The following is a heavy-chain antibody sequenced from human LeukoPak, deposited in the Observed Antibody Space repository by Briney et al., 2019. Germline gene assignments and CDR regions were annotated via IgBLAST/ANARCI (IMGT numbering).Heavy chain of an antibody. Sequence: GGSLRLSGAASGFTFSSHGMNWVRQDPGKGLECVSGISPSGGITYYTDSVKGRFTISRDNSKNTLYLQMNSLRAEDTAVYYYARDPATGDAFDIWGQGTMVTVSS. CDR1: GFTFSSHG. D-gene: IGHD1-14*01. CDR3: ARDPATGDAFDI. CDR2: ISPSGGIT. V-gene: IGHV3-23*01. J-gene: IGHJ3*02.